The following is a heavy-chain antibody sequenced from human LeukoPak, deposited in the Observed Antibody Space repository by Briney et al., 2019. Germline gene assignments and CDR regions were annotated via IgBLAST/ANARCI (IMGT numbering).Heavy chain of an antibody. CDR2: IYHSGST. CDR3: ARAPFGYSSSWYSGMDV. V-gene: IGHV4-30-2*01. J-gene: IGHJ6*04. CDR1: GGSISSGGYS. Sequence: PSETLSLTGAVSGGSISSGGYSWSWIRHPPGKGLEWIGYIYHSGSTYYNPSLKSRVTISVDRSKNQFSLKLSSVTAADTAVYYCARAPFGYSSSWYSGMDVWGKGTTVTVSS. D-gene: IGHD6-13*01.